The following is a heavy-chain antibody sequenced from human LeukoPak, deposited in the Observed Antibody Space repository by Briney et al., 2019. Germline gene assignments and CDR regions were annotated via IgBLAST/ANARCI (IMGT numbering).Heavy chain of an antibody. Sequence: GASVKVSCKVSGYTLTELSMHWVRQAPGKGLEWMGGLDPEDGETIYAQKFQGRVTMTEDTSTDTAYMELSSLRSEDTAVYYCAIYPYCSGGSCYAAWFDPWGQGTLVTVSS. CDR2: LDPEDGET. CDR3: AIYPYCSGGSCYAAWFDP. V-gene: IGHV1-24*01. CDR1: GYTLTELS. D-gene: IGHD2-15*01. J-gene: IGHJ5*02.